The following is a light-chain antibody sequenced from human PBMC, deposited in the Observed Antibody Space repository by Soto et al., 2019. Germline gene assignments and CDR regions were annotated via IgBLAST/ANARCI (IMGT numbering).Light chain of an antibody. CDR1: SSDSGGYQY. CDR3: SSFGSSSRLDD. V-gene: IGLV2-14*03. J-gene: IGLJ1*01. CDR2: DVS. Sequence: QSALTQPASVSGSPGQSITISCTGVSSDSGGYQYVSWYQQHPGKAPKLLIYDVSNRPSGVSNRFSGSESGTTASLTISGLQADDAADYFCSSFGSSSRLDDFGPGTNVTV.